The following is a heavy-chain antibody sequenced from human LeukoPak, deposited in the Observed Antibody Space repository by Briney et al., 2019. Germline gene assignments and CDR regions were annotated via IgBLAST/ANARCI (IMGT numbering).Heavy chain of an antibody. Sequence: GGSLRLSCAASGFTFGSYAMHWVRQAPGKGLEWVALISDDGSKNYYADSVKGRFTISRDNSKNTLYLQMNSLRAEDTAVYYCAREGKRDDYNFFDYWGQGTLVTVSS. D-gene: IGHD5-24*01. CDR2: ISDDGSKN. V-gene: IGHV3-30-3*01. J-gene: IGHJ4*02. CDR3: AREGKRDDYNFFDY. CDR1: GFTFGSYA.